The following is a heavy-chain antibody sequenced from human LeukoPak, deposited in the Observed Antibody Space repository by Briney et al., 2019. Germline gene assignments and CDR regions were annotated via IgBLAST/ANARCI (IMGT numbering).Heavy chain of an antibody. J-gene: IGHJ4*02. D-gene: IGHD5-24*01. V-gene: IGHV4-31*03. CDR3: ARDGDGYKYYFDY. CDR1: GGSIGSGGYY. CDR2: IYYSGST. Sequence: SETLSLTCTVSGGSIGSGGYYWSWIRQHPGKGLEWIGYIYYSGSTYYNPSLKSRVTISVDMSKNQFSLKLSSVTAADTAVYYCARDGDGYKYYFDYWGQGTLVTVSS.